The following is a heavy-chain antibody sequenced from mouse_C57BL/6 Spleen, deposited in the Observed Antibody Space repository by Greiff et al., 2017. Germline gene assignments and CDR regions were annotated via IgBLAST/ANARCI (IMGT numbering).Heavy chain of an antibody. CDR1: GFSLTSYG. J-gene: IGHJ4*01. CDR2: IWSDGST. Sequence: QVQLKESGPGLVAPSQSLSITCTVSGFSLTSYGVHWVRQPPGKGLEWLVVIWSDGSTTYNSALKSRLSISKDNSKSQVFLKMNSLQTDDTARYYGARHAVYYGNAMDYWGQGTSVTVSS. V-gene: IGHV2-6-1*01. D-gene: IGHD1-1*01. CDR3: ARHAVYYGNAMDY.